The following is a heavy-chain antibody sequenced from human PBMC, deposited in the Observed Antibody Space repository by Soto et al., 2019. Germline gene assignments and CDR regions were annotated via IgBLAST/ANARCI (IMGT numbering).Heavy chain of an antibody. CDR1: GFTFSSYA. V-gene: IGHV3-23*01. J-gene: IGHJ4*02. CDR3: AKDQGSSSHFDY. Sequence: EVQLLESGGGLVQPGGSLRLSCAASGFTFSSYAMSWVRQAPGKGLEWVSAISGSGGSTYYADSVKGRFTISRDNSKNPLYLQMNSLRAEDTAVYYCAKDQGSSSHFDYWGQGTLVTVSS. D-gene: IGHD6-6*01. CDR2: ISGSGGST.